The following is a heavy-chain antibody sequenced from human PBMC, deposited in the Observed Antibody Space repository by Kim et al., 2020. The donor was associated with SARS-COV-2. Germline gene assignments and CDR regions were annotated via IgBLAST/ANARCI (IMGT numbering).Heavy chain of an antibody. D-gene: IGHD3-3*01. CDR1: GGSISSSSYY. J-gene: IGHJ6*02. V-gene: IGHV4-39*01. CDR3: ARWDYDFWSGQNYYGMDV. CDR2: IYYSGST. Sequence: SETLSLTCTVSGGSISSSSYYWGWIRQPPGKGLEWIGSIYYSGSTYYNPSLKSRVTISVDTSKNQFSLKLSSVTAADTAVYYCARWDYDFWSGQNYYGMDVWGQGTTVTVSS.